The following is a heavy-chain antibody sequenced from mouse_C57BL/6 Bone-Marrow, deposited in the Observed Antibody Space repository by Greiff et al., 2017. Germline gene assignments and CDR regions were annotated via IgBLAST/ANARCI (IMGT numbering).Heavy chain of an antibody. CDR2: ISSGSSTI. D-gene: IGHD1-1*01. Sequence: EVQRVESGGGLVKPGGSLKLSCAASGFTFSDYGMHWVRQAPEKGLEWVAYISSGSSTIYYADTVKGRFTISRDNAKNTLFLQMTSLRSEDTAMYYCARYYYGSNPDYFDYWGQGTTLTVSS. CDR1: GFTFSDYG. V-gene: IGHV5-17*01. CDR3: ARYYYGSNPDYFDY. J-gene: IGHJ2*01.